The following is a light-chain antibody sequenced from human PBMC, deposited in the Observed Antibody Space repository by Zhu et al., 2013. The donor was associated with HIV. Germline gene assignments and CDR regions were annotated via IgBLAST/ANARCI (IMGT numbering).Light chain of an antibody. CDR1: QGVGSN. CDR3: QQYNNWPLT. CDR2: GAS. Sequence: EVVMTQSPATLSVSPGERATLSCRASQGVGSNLAWYEQRPGQTPRLLIYGASTRATGIPVRFSGSASGTEFTLTISSLQSEDVAVYFCQQYNNWPLTFGQGTKVEIK. V-gene: IGKV3-15*01. J-gene: IGKJ1*01.